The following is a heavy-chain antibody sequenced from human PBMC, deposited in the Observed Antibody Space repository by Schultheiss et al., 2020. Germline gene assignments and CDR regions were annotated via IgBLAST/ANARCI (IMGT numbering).Heavy chain of an antibody. D-gene: IGHD6-25*01. CDR3: AKERGAYPGIAATGPGFDS. J-gene: IGHJ4*02. V-gene: IGHV3-23*01. CDR2: ISGSGGST. Sequence: GGSLRLSCAASGFTFSSYAMSWVRQAPGKGLEWVSAISGSGGSTYYADAVKGRFTISRDSSTNTLHLQMTSLRADDTAVYYCAKERGAYPGIAATGPGFDSWGRGALVTGYS. CDR1: GFTFSSYA.